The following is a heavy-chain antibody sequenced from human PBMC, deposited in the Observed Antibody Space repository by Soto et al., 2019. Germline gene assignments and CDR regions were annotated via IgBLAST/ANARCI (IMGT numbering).Heavy chain of an antibody. CDR2: IYPGDSDT. J-gene: IGHJ2*01. CDR1: GYSFTSYW. V-gene: IGHV5-51*01. CDR3: ARRREVVPAAMLGWYFDL. Sequence: PGESLKISCKGSGYSFTSYWIGWVRQMPGKGLEWMGIIYPGDSDTRYSPSFQGQVTISADKSISTAYLQWSSLKASDTAMYYCARRREVVPAAMLGWYFDLWGRGTLVTVSS. D-gene: IGHD2-2*01.